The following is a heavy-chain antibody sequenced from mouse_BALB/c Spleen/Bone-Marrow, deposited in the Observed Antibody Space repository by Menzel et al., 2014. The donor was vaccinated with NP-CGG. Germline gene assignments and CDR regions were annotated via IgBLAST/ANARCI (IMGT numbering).Heavy chain of an antibody. V-gene: IGHV14-3*02. CDR2: IDPANGNT. Sequence: VQLQQSGAELVKPGASVKLSCTASGFNIKDTYMHWVKQRPEQGLEWIGRIDPANGNTKYDPKFQGKATITADTSSNTAYLQHSNLTSEDTDVYYCARWEYYAMNYWGQGTSVTVSS. CDR1: GFNIKDTY. J-gene: IGHJ4*01. CDR3: ARWEYYAMNY. D-gene: IGHD4-1*01.